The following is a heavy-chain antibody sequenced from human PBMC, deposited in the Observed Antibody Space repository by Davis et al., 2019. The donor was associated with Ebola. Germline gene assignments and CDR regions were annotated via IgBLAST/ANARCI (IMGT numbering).Heavy chain of an antibody. V-gene: IGHV3-7*03. D-gene: IGHD6-6*01. J-gene: IGHJ6*02. CDR2: IKQDGSEK. CDR1: GFTFSSYA. Sequence: GGSLRLSCAASGFTFSSYAMSWVRQAPGKGLEWVANIKQDGSEKYYVDSVKGRFTISRDNAKNSLYLQMNSLRAEDTAVYYCAKKSYLGHSSSIERYYGMDVWGQGTTVTVSS. CDR3: AKKSYLGHSSSIERYYGMDV.